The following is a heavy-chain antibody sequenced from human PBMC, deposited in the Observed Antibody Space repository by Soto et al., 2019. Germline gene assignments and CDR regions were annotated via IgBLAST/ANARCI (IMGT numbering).Heavy chain of an antibody. D-gene: IGHD2-15*01. CDR2: ISGSGGST. J-gene: IGHJ4*02. Sequence: GGSLRLSCAASGFTFNSYAMSWVRQAPGKGLEWVSIISGSGGSTYYADSVKGRFTISRDNSKNTVYLQMNSLRAEDTAVYYCAKDAVVVVAGTQSHWGQGTLVTVSS. CDR3: AKDAVVVVAGTQSH. V-gene: IGHV3-23*01. CDR1: GFTFNSYA.